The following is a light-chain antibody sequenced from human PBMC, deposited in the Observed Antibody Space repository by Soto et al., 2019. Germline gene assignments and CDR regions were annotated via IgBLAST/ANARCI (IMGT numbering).Light chain of an antibody. V-gene: IGLV1-40*01. J-gene: IGLJ1*01. CDR1: SSNIGAGYD. CDR3: RSYDSSLSGYV. Sequence: QSVLTQPPSVSGAPGQRVTISCTGSSSNIGAGYDVHWYQQLPGTAPKVLIYGNSNRPSGVPDRLSGSKSGTSASLAITGLQAEDEADYYCRSYDSSLSGYVFGTGTKVTVL. CDR2: GNS.